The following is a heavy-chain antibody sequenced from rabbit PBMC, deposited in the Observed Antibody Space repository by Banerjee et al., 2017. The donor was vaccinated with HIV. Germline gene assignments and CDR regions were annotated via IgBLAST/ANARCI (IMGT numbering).Heavy chain of an antibody. CDR2: IVIGSSGST. D-gene: IGHD7-1*01. J-gene: IGHJ4*01. Sequence: QSLEESGGDLVKPGASLTLTCTASGFSFNNNGESWGRQAPGKGLEWIACIVIGSSGSTYYASWAKGRFTVSKTSSTTVTLQMTSLTAADTATYFCARDETDDAGYNYRLWGPGTLVTVS. CDR1: GFSFNNNGE. CDR3: ARDETDDAGYNYRL. V-gene: IGHV1S40*01.